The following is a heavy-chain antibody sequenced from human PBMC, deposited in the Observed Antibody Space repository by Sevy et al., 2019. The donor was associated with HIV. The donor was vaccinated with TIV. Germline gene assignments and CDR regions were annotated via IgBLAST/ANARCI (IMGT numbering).Heavy chain of an antibody. CDR1: GYSFTNYG. CDR2: ISGYNGYT. Sequence: ASVKVSCKASGYSFTNYGIGWVRQAPGQGLEWMGWISGYNGYTNYAQNLQGRVTMTKDTSTSTAYMELRSLGSDDTAIYYCAKEGKNIRSWFDPWGQGTLVTVSS. V-gene: IGHV1-18*01. J-gene: IGHJ5*02. D-gene: IGHD3-3*02. CDR3: AKEGKNIRSWFDP.